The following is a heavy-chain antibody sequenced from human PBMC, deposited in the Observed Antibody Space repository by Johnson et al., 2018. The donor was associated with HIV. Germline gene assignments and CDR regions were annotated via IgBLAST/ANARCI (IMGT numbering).Heavy chain of an antibody. J-gene: IGHJ3*02. CDR2: ISYDGSNK. CDR1: GFTFSSYG. V-gene: IGHV3-30*03. D-gene: IGHD3-16*02. CDR3: ARASLYAGGAFYI. Sequence: VQLVESGGGVVQPGRSLRLSCAASGFTFSSYGMHWVRQAPGKGLEWVAVISYDGSNKYYADSVKGRFTISRDNSKNTLYLQMNSLRAEDTAVYYCARASLYAGGAFYIWGQGTMVTVSS.